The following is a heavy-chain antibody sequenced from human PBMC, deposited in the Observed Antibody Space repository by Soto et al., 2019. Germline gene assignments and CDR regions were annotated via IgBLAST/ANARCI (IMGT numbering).Heavy chain of an antibody. V-gene: IGHV4-39*01. CDR2: IYYSGST. D-gene: IGHD6-13*01. CDR1: GGSISSSSYY. Sequence: PSETLSLTCTVSGGSISSSSYYWGWIRQPPGKGLEWIGSIYYSGSTYYNPSLKSRVTISVDTSKNQFSLKLSSVTAADTAVYYCARPPETAAGTGFYYYGMDVWGQGTPVTVSS. J-gene: IGHJ6*02. CDR3: ARPPETAAGTGFYYYGMDV.